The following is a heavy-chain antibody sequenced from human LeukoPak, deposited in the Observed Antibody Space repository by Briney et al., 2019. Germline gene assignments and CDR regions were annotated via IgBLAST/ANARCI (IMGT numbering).Heavy chain of an antibody. V-gene: IGHV1-46*01. J-gene: IGHJ4*02. CDR1: GYTFTSYG. CDR2: INPSGGST. CDR3: AREGLGWLRRAFDY. Sequence: GASVKVSCKASGYTFTSYGISWVRQAPGQGLEWMGIINPSGGSTSYAQKFQGRVTMTRDTSTSTVYMELSSLRSEDTAVYYCAREGLGWLRRAFDYWGQGTLVTVSS. D-gene: IGHD5-12*01.